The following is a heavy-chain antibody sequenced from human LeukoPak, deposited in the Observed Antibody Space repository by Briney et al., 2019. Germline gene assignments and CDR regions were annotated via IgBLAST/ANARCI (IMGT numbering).Heavy chain of an antibody. D-gene: IGHD6-19*01. CDR2: INPNSGGT. V-gene: IGHV1-2*02. Sequence: VASVKVSCKASGYTFTGYYMHWVRQAPGQGLEWMGWINPNSGGTNYAQKFQGRVTMTRDTSISTAYMELSRLRSDDTAVYYCARARENRQWLTTWGQGTLVTVSS. CDR1: GYTFTGYY. J-gene: IGHJ4*02. CDR3: ARARENRQWLTT.